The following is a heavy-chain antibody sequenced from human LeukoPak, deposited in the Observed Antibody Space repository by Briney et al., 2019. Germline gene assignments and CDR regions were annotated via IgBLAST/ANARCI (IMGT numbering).Heavy chain of an antibody. CDR2: IHYSGTT. J-gene: IGHJ3*01. CDR1: GGSISSYY. CDR3: AGGGWSFDAFDF. Sequence: SEALSLTCNVSGGSISSYYWSWIRQPPGKGLEWIGYIHYSGTTNCSPSLKSRVTISVDTSKNRFSLRLTSLTAADTAVYFCAGGGWSFDAFDFWGQGTMVTVSS. D-gene: IGHD6-19*01. V-gene: IGHV4-59*08.